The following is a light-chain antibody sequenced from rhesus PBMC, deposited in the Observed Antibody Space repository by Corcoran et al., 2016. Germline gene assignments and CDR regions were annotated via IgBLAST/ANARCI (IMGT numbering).Light chain of an antibody. V-gene: IGKV1-69*01. Sequence: DIQMTQSPSSLSASVGDRVTITCRVSQGISNWLAWYQQKPGKAPKLLISRSSNLETGVPSRFSGSGSGTDFTLPISSLQPEDIATYYCQQHDDSPFTFGPGTKLDIK. CDR2: RSS. CDR3: QQHDDSPFT. J-gene: IGKJ3*01. CDR1: QGISNW.